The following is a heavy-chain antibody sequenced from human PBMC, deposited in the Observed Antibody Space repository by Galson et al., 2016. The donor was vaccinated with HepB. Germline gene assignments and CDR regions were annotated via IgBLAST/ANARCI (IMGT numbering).Heavy chain of an antibody. CDR3: ARRPPHCSSTSCSFDF. V-gene: IGHV4-4*02. CDR2: IYHSGST. J-gene: IGHJ4*02. D-gene: IGHD2-2*01. CDR1: GGSVSSHNW. Sequence: TLSLTCAVSGGSVSSHNWWSWVRQPPGKGLEWIGEIYHSGSTNYKPSLRSRVTMSLDRSKNQFSLKLTSVTAADTAVYYCARRPPHCSSTSCSFDFWGQGTLVTVSS.